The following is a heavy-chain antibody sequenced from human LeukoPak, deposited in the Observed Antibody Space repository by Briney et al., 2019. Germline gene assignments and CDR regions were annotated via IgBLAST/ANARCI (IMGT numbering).Heavy chain of an antibody. CDR2: VRYGGNT. V-gene: IGHV4-31*03. CDR1: GASISSGTYY. D-gene: IGHD3-22*01. CDR3: ARSDSRGYHYVY. Sequence: SETLSLTCTVSGASISSGTYYWTWIRQHPGKGLEWIGYVRYGGNTYYNPSLKSRVAMSVDTSKNQLSLKLNSVTAADTAVYYCARSDSRGYHYVYWGQGTLVTVSS. J-gene: IGHJ4*02.